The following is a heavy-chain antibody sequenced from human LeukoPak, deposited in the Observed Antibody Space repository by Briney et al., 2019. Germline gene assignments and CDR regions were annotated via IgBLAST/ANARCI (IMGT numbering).Heavy chain of an antibody. V-gene: IGHV4-34*01. CDR1: GGSFSGYY. Sequence: SETLSLTCAVYGGSFSGYYWSWIRQPPGKGLEWIGEINHSGSTNYNPSLKSRVTISVDTSKNQFSLKLSSVTAADTAVYYCARSGAVAGPKRRLDYWGQGTLVTVSS. CDR2: INHSGST. D-gene: IGHD6-19*01. J-gene: IGHJ4*02. CDR3: ARSGAVAGPKRRLDY.